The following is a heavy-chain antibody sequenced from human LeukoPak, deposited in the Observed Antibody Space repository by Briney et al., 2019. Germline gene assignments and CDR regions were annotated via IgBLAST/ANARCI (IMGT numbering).Heavy chain of an antibody. CDR2: INHSGGT. J-gene: IGHJ6*02. Sequence: SETLSLTCAVYGGSFSGYYWSWIRQPPGKGLEWIGEINHSGGTNYNPSLKSRVTISVDTSKNQFSLKLSSVTAADTAVYYCARAGYYGSGSPLQIYYYGMDVWGQGTTVTVSS. D-gene: IGHD3-10*01. CDR1: GGSFSGYY. CDR3: ARAGYYGSGSPLQIYYYGMDV. V-gene: IGHV4-34*01.